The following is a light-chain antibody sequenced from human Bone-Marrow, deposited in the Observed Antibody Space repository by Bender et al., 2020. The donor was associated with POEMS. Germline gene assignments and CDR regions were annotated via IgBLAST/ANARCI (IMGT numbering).Light chain of an antibody. Sequence: SYEVTQPPSVSVSPGQTASITCSGDDLGDKYVACYQQKPGQSPVLVIYQDNKRPSGIPERFSGSNSGNTATLTISGTQAMDEADYYCQAWDTYSVIFGGGTKLTVL. CDR3: QAWDTYSVI. CDR2: QDN. J-gene: IGLJ2*01. CDR1: DLGDKY. V-gene: IGLV3-1*01.